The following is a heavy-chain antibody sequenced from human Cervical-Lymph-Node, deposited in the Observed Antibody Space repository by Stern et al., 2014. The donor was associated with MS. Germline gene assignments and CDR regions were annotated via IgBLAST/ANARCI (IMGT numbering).Heavy chain of an antibody. CDR3: ARHGGPNWNHEAHNWFDP. CDR2: IYPGNSDT. Sequence: VQLMQSGAEVKKPGESLKISCKGSEYNFNTHWIAWVRQMPGKGLEWLGNIYPGNSDTSYNPSLQGQVSISADKPITTAYLHFSSLKASDSAMYFCARHGGPNWNHEAHNWFDPWGQGTLVTVSS. D-gene: IGHD1-14*01. V-gene: IGHV5-51*04. J-gene: IGHJ5*02. CDR1: EYNFNTHW.